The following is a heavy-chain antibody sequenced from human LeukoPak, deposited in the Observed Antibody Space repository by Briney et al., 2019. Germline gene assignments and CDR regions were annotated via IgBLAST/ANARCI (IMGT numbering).Heavy chain of an antibody. CDR3: GTGTTPYDAFDI. J-gene: IGHJ3*02. D-gene: IGHD1-7*01. Sequence: ASVEVSCKASGYTFTSYYMHWVRQAPGQGLEWMGIINPSGGSTSYAQKFQGRVTMTRDTSTSTVYMELSSLRSEDTAVYYCGTGTTPYDAFDIWGQGTIVTVSS. CDR2: INPSGGST. V-gene: IGHV1-46*01. CDR1: GYTFTSYY.